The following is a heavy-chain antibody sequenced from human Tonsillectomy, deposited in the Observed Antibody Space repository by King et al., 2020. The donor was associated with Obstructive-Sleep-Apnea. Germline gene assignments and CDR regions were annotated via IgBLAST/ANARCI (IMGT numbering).Heavy chain of an antibody. D-gene: IGHD3-22*01. J-gene: IGHJ4*02. CDR2: IYYSGST. CDR3: ARGGYYYFDY. Sequence: VQLQESGPGLVKPSETLSLTCTVSGGSISTYYWSWIRQPPGKGLEWIVYIYYSGSTNYNPSLKSRVTMSVDTSKNQFSLNLSSVTAADTAFYYCARGGYYYFDYWGPGTLATVSS. V-gene: IGHV4-59*08. CDR1: GGSISTYY.